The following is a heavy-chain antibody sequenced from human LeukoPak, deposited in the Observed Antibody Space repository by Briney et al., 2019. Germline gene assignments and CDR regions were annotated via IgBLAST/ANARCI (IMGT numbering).Heavy chain of an antibody. V-gene: IGHV3-74*01. CDR2: IASDGSST. Sequence: PGGSLRLSCAASGFTFSSYWMNWVRQAPGKGLVWVSRIASDGSSTTYADSVKGRFSISRDNAKNTPYLQMNSLRPEDTALYYCAKHFCTGLDCSLFDSWGQGTLVTVSS. D-gene: IGHD3-3*02. CDR1: GFTFSSYW. CDR3: AKHFCTGLDCSLFDS. J-gene: IGHJ4*02.